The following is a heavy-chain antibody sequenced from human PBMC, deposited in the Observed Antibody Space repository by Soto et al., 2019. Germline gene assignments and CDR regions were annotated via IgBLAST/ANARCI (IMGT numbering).Heavy chain of an antibody. Sequence: SETLSLTCTVSGDSIRNYFWSWIRQPAGKGLEWIGRIYTSGSSNYNPSLKSRLTMSVDTSKNQVSLNLRSVTAADTAVYYCARDPGTSMIENYYNGMDVWGRGTTVTVSS. CDR2: IYTSGSS. CDR3: ARDPGTSMIENYYNGMDV. CDR1: GDSIRNYF. J-gene: IGHJ6*02. D-gene: IGHD3-16*01. V-gene: IGHV4-4*07.